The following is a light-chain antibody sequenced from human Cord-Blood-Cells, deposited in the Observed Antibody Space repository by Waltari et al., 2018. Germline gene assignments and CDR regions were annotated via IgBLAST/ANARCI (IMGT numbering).Light chain of an antibody. J-gene: IGKJ2*01. CDR3: QQRYSTPYT. CDR1: QSISSY. Sequence: THMTTSPSSLSASFVYRVSITCRASQSISSYLNWYQQKTGKAPKLLKYAASSLQSVVPSRFSGSGSGTDFTLNISSLQPEDFATYYCQQRYSTPYTFGQGTKLEIK. V-gene: IGKV1-39*01. CDR2: AAS.